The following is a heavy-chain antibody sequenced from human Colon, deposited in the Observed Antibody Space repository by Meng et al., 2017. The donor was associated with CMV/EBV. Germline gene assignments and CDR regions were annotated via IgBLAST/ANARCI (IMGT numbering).Heavy chain of an antibody. D-gene: IGHD1/OR15-1a*01. V-gene: IGHV3-15*01. CDR2: VRAGGTA. CDR1: VFIFVHAW. CDR3: VTDYPERTAQIDN. J-gene: IGHJ4*02. Sequence: EALLVESGGGLIKSGGCLRLSCAASVFIFVHAWMSWVRQAPGTGLEWVARVRAGGTADYAAPVKGRFTVGRDDSTNTVYLQMNNLLSNDTAVYYCVTDYPERTAQIDNWGQGTLVTVSS.